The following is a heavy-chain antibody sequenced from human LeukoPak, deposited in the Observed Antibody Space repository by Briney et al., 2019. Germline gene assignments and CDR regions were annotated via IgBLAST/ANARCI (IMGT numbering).Heavy chain of an antibody. Sequence: GGSLRLSCAASGFTFSSYVMTWVRQAPGKGLEWVSAISGSGGSTYYADSVKGRFTISRDNSKNTLYLQMNSLRAGDTAVYYCARGSRFLESYYFDYWGQGTLVTVSS. J-gene: IGHJ4*02. CDR1: GFTFSSYV. CDR2: ISGSGGST. V-gene: IGHV3-23*01. CDR3: ARGSRFLESYYFDY. D-gene: IGHD3-3*01.